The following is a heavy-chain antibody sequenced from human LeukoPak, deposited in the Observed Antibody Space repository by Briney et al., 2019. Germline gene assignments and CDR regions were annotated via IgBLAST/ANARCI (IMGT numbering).Heavy chain of an antibody. J-gene: IGHJ4*02. V-gene: IGHV3-23*01. Sequence: PGGSLRLSCTASGFFFSSYSMNWVRQAPGKGLEWVSVISRNGAHPYYIDSVRDRFTVSRDNSKNIMYLQMSSLRAEDAALYYCTTPGDSGWYNHWGQGTLVTVSS. D-gene: IGHD6-19*01. CDR3: TTPGDSGWYNH. CDR2: ISRNGAHP. CDR1: GFFFSSYS.